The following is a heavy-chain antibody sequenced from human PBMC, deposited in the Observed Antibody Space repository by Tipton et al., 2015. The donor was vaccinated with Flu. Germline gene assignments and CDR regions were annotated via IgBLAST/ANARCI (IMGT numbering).Heavy chain of an antibody. CDR3: ARERDVLLWFGELGYFDY. V-gene: IGHV4-61*02. D-gene: IGHD3-10*01. Sequence: TLSLTCTVSGGSISSGSYYWSWIRQPAGKGLEWIGRIYTSGSTNYNPSLKSRVTISVDTSKNQFPLKLSSVTAADTAVYYCARERDVLLWFGELGYFDYWGQGTLVTVSS. CDR2: IYTSGST. CDR1: GGSISSGSYY. J-gene: IGHJ4*02.